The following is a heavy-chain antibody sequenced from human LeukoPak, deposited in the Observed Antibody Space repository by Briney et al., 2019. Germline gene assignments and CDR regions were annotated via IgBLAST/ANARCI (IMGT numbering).Heavy chain of an antibody. CDR3: ARGRGTRAFDI. Sequence: QPGGSLRLSCSASGFTFCSYAMRWVRQAQGQGLEGVSAISGSGGRIYYGASVKGRFTRSRDKSKNTLNLQMNSLRADDTAVYYCARGRGTRAFDIWGQGTMVTVSS. D-gene: IGHD6-25*01. V-gene: IGHV3-23*01. CDR1: GFTFCSYA. J-gene: IGHJ3*02. CDR2: ISGSGGRI.